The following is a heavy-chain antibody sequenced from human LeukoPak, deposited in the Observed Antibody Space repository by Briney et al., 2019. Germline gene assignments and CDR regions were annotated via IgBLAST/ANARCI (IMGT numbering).Heavy chain of an antibody. CDR3: AKGPGDLRILDY. CDR1: GDSVSSNSAA. CDR2: TYYRSKWYN. J-gene: IGHJ4*02. V-gene: IGHV6-1*01. Sequence: SQSLSLTCAISGDSVSSNSAAWNWIRQSPSRGLEWLGRTYYRSKWYNDYAVSVKSRITINPDTSKNQFSLQLNSVTPEDTAVYYCAKGPGDLRILDYWGQGTLVTVSS. D-gene: IGHD5-12*01.